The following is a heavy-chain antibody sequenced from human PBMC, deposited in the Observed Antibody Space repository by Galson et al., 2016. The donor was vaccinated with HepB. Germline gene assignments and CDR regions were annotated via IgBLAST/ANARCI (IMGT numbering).Heavy chain of an antibody. Sequence: SLRLSCAASGFTVSNNYMHWVRQAPGKGLEWVSLIYSGGSTYYTDSVKGRFTISSDSSNDTLYLQMSSLRVEDTAVYYCARAGWAVAATWGQGTLVTVSS. CDR1: GFTVSNNY. V-gene: IGHV3-53*01. J-gene: IGHJ5*02. D-gene: IGHD6-19*01. CDR2: IYSGGST. CDR3: ARAGWAVAAT.